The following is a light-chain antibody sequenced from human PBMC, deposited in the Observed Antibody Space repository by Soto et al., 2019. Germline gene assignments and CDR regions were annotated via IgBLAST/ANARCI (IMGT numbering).Light chain of an antibody. Sequence: DIQMTQSPSTLSASVGDRVTITCRASQSISSWLAWYQQKPGKAPKLLIYDASSLESGVPSRFSGSGSGTEFTRTISSLQPDDFGTYYCQQYNSYWTFGQGTKVEIK. CDR3: QQYNSYWT. J-gene: IGKJ1*01. CDR2: DAS. V-gene: IGKV1-5*01. CDR1: QSISSW.